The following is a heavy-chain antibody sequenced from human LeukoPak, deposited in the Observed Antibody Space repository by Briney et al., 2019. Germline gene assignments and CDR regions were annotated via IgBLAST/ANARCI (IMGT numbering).Heavy chain of an antibody. CDR2: IIPIFGTA. V-gene: IGHV1-69*05. CDR1: GGTLSSYA. D-gene: IGHD3-22*01. Sequence: SVKVSCRASGGTLSSYAISWVRQAPGQGLEWMGGIIPIFGTANCAQKFQGRVTITTDESTSTAYMELSSLRSEDTAVYYCARTLTEYYYDSSGSADAFDIWGQGTMVTVSS. J-gene: IGHJ3*02. CDR3: ARTLTEYYYDSSGSADAFDI.